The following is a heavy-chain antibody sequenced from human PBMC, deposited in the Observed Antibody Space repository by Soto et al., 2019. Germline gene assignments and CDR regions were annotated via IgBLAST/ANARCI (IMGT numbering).Heavy chain of an antibody. Sequence: ASVKVSCKASGYTFTVYYMHCVLQSPLQWLEWMGCINPNSGGTNYAQKFQGRVTMTRDTSISTAYMELSRLRSDDTAVYYCAVVVPAAIPGGDYYYYGMDVWGQGTTVTVSS. J-gene: IGHJ6*02. V-gene: IGHV1-2*02. D-gene: IGHD2-2*01. CDR2: INPNSGGT. CDR1: GYTFTVYY. CDR3: AVVVPAAIPGGDYYYYGMDV.